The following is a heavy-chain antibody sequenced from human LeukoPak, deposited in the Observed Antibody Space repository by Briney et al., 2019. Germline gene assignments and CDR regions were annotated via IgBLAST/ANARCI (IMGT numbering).Heavy chain of an antibody. V-gene: IGHV4-39*01. CDR2: IYYSGST. D-gene: IGHD2-15*01. CDR3: ASQYCSGGSRYPDAFDI. CDR1: GGSISSSSYY. J-gene: IGHJ3*02. Sequence: SETLSLTCTVSGGSISSSSYYWGWIRQPPGKGLEWIGSIYYSGSTYYNPSLKSRVTISVDTSKNQFSLKLSSVTAADTAVYYCASQYCSGGSRYPDAFDIWGQGTMVTVSS.